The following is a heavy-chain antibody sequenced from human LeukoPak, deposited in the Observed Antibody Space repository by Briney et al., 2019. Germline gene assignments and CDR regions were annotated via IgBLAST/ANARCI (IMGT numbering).Heavy chain of an antibody. CDR1: GFTFSSYA. CDR2: ISASDGTT. V-gene: IGHV3-23*01. D-gene: IGHD6-19*01. J-gene: IGHJ4*02. Sequence: GGSLRLSCAASGFTFSSYAMSWVRQAPGKGLEWVSVISASDGTTHYADSVKGRFIISRDNSKNTLYLQMNSLRAEDTAVYYCATRLYTSDLAGDYWGQGTLVTVSS. CDR3: ATRLYTSDLAGDY.